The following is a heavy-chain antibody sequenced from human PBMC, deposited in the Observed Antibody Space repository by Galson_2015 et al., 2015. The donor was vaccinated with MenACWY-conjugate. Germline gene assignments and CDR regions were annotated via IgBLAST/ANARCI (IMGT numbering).Heavy chain of an antibody. CDR3: ARAGLRSYYYYMDV. Sequence: SLRLSCAASGFTFSSYSMNWVRQAPGKGLEWVSYISSSSSTIYYADSVKGRFTISRDNAKNSLYLQMNSLRAEDTAVYYCARAGLRSYYYYMDVWGKGTTVTVSS. J-gene: IGHJ6*03. CDR1: GFTFSSYS. D-gene: IGHD3-16*01. CDR2: ISSSSSTI. V-gene: IGHV3-48*01.